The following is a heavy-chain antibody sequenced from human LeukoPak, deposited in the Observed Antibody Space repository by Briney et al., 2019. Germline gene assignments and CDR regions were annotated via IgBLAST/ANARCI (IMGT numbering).Heavy chain of an antibody. CDR2: IYYSGST. CDR3: ARYIPARPGFDY. V-gene: IGHV4-39*07. D-gene: IGHD6-6*01. Sequence: SETLSLTCTVSGGSVSSSSYYWGWMRQPPGKGLEWIGSIYYSGSTYYNPSLKSRVTISVDTSKNQFSLKLSSVTVADTAVYYCARYIPARPGFDYWGQGTLVTASS. J-gene: IGHJ4*02. CDR1: GGSVSSSSYY.